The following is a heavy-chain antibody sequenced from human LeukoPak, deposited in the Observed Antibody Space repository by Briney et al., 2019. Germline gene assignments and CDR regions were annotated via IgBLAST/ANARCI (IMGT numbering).Heavy chain of an antibody. CDR2: MKPGGSDK. J-gene: IGHJ4*02. CDR1: GLTFSDYW. V-gene: IGHV3-7*01. D-gene: IGHD5-24*01. Sequence: GGSLRLSCAVTGLTFSDYWTTWARQAPGEGLEWVATMKPGGSDKFYLDSVKCRFPIPRDHGKHSLYLQMNSLRAEESAVYYCARGHRGLQFWGQGTLVSVSS. CDR3: ARGHRGLQF.